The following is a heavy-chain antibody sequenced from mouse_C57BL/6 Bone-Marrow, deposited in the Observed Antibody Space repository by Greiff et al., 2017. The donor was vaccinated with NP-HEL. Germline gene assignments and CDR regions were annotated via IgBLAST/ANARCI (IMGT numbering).Heavy chain of an antibody. Sequence: VQLQQSGPELVKPGASVKLSCKASGYSFTGYYMNWVKQSPGQGLEWIGEINPNSGGTTYNEKFKAKATLTVDKSSSTAYMQLSSLTSEDSAVYSRGGDYGYDWWFDVWGTGTTVTVSA. CDR2: INPNSGGT. V-gene: IGHV1-42*01. J-gene: IGHJ1*03. CDR1: GYSFTGYY. D-gene: IGHD2-2*01. CDR3: GGDYGYDWWFDV.